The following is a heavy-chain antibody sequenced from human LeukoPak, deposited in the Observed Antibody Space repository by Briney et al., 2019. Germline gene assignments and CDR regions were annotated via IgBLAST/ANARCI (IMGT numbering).Heavy chain of an antibody. CDR3: ARGPGAVWIAARRGVFDY. V-gene: IGHV4-34*01. CDR1: GGSFSGYY. CDR2: INHSGST. D-gene: IGHD6-6*01. Sequence: PSETLSLTCAVYGGSFSGYYWSWIRQPPGKGLEWIGEINHSGSTNYNPSLKSRVTISVDTSKNQFSLKLSSVTAADTAVYYCARGPGAVWIAARRGVFDYWGQGTLVTVSS. J-gene: IGHJ4*02.